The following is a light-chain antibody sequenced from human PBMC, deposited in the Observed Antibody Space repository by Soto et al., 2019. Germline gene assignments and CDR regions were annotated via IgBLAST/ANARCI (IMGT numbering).Light chain of an antibody. CDR3: SSYSGSSNWV. CDR1: SSDVGGYND. CDR2: EVS. Sequence: QSALTQPPSASGSPGQSVAISCTGTSSDVGGYNDGSWYQHHPGKAPKLMIYEVSRRPSGVSDRFSGSKSCTTASLTVSGLEAEDEADYYCSSYSGSSNWVFGGGTKLTVL. J-gene: IGLJ3*02. V-gene: IGLV2-8*01.